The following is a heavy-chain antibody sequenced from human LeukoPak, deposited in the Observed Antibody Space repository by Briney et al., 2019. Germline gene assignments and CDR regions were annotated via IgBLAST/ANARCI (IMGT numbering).Heavy chain of an antibody. J-gene: IGHJ4*02. D-gene: IGHD3-3*01. Sequence: NSSETPSLTCAVYGGSFSGYYWSWIRQPPGKGLEWIGEINHSGSTNYNPSLKSRVTISVDTSKNQFSLKLSSVTAADTAVYYCARGLRAITIFGVVIESYFDYWGQGTLVTASS. V-gene: IGHV4-34*01. CDR2: INHSGST. CDR3: ARGLRAITIFGVVIESYFDY. CDR1: GGSFSGYY.